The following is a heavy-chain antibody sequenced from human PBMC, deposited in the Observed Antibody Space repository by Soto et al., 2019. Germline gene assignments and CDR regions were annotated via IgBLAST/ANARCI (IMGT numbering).Heavy chain of an antibody. V-gene: IGHV1-69*13. CDR2: IMPIFRTP. Sequence: SVKVSCKASGGTFSNSAISWVRQAPGQGLEWMGGIMPIFRTPDYAQKFQGRVTITADESTSTAYMELRGLRSDDTAVYYCASDKDRLQLGGNYYYVLDVWGQGTTVTVSS. J-gene: IGHJ6*02. CDR1: GGTFSNSA. D-gene: IGHD5-12*01. CDR3: ASDKDRLQLGGNYYYVLDV.